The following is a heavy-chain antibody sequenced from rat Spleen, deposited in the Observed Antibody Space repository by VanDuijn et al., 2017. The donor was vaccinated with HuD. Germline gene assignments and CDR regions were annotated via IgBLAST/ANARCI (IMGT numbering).Heavy chain of an antibody. J-gene: IGHJ4*01. V-gene: IGHV5-7*01. Sequence: EVQLVESGGGLVQPGRSLKLSCAASGFTFSDYNMAWVRQAPKKVLEWVATISYDGSSTYYRGSAKGRFTISLDNAKSTLYLQMDSLRSEDTATYDCARQDLGSVMEAWGQGASVTVSS. CDR3: ARQDLGSVMEA. CDR2: ISYDGSST. CDR1: GFTFSDYN. D-gene: IGHD1-4*01.